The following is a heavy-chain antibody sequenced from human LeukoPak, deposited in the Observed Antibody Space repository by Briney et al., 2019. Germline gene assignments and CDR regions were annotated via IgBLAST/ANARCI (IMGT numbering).Heavy chain of an antibody. CDR3: ARVPGWSQRWDFDY. V-gene: IGHV3-7*01. CDR1: GFTFSSYW. Sequence: GGSLRLSCAASGFTFSSYWMSWVRQAPGKGLEWVANIKQDGSEKYYVDSVKGRFTISRDNAKNSLYLQMNSLRAEDTAVYYCARVPGWSQRWDFDYWGQGTLVTVSS. J-gene: IGHJ4*02. CDR2: IKQDGSEK. D-gene: IGHD5-24*01.